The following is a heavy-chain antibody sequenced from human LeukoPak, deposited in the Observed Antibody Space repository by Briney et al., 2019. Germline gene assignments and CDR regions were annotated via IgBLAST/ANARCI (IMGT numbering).Heavy chain of an antibody. CDR1: GFTFSRYW. V-gene: IGHV3-74*03. CDR2: ISPDGSTT. D-gene: IGHD4-17*01. Sequence: PGGSLRLSCAASGFTFSRYWMHWVRQAPGKGLMWVSRISPDGSTTLYADSVKGRFTISRDNAKNTLYLQMNSLRAEDTAVYYCARDTGWYFDLWGRGTLVTVSS. CDR3: ARDTGWYFDL. J-gene: IGHJ2*01.